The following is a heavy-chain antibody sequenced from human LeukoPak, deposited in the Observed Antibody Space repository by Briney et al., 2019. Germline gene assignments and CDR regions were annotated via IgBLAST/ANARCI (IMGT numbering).Heavy chain of an antibody. Sequence: PSETLSLTCAVYGGSFSGYYWSWIRQPPGKGLEWIGEINHSGSTNYNPSLKSRVTISVDTSKNQFSLKLSSVTAADTAVYYCARGRSSGYYGVMVYWGQGTLVTVSS. V-gene: IGHV4-34*01. CDR3: ARGRSSGYYGVMVY. CDR1: GGSFSGYY. J-gene: IGHJ4*02. CDR2: INHSGST. D-gene: IGHD3-22*01.